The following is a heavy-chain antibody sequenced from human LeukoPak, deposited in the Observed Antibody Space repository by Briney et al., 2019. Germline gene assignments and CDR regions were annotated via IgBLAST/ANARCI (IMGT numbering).Heavy chain of an antibody. Sequence: SETLSLTCTVSGGSIRSYYWSWIRQPAGKGLEWIGRIYTSGSTNYNPSLKSRVTMSVDTSKNQFSLKLSSVTAADTAVYYCARDRSYGGNSLGAFDIWGQGTMVTVSS. D-gene: IGHD4-23*01. CDR2: IYTSGST. CDR3: ARDRSYGGNSLGAFDI. CDR1: GGSIRSYY. J-gene: IGHJ3*02. V-gene: IGHV4-4*07.